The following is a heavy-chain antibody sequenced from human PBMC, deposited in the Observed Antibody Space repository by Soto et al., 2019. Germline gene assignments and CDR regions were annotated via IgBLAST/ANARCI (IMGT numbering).Heavy chain of an antibody. J-gene: IGHJ4*02. V-gene: IGHV1-18*04. CDR2: ISTENGNT. CDR1: GYTFINNA. CDR3: ERDSSSGTFDN. Sequence: ASVKVSCKAPGYTFINNAITWVRQAPGQGLEWMGWISTENGNTNYAQNLQGRVILTRDRSTNTAYMELRSLRPEDTATYYCERDSSSGTFDNWGQGALVTVSS. D-gene: IGHD3-22*01.